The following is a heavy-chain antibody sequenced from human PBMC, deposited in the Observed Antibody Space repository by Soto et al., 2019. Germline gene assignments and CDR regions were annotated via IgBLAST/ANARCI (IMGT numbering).Heavy chain of an antibody. CDR1: GYNFANYW. D-gene: IGHD3-22*01. V-gene: IGHV5-51*01. J-gene: IGHJ6*02. CDR2: IYPGDSDT. CDR3: ARSAYYYDSSGYNPSEYYYYGMDV. Sequence: GESLKISCKASGYNFANYWIGWVRQMPGKGLEWVGIIYPGDSDTRYSPSFQGQVTISADKSISTAYLQWSSLKASDTAMYYCARSAYYYDSSGYNPSEYYYYGMDVWGQGTTVTVSS.